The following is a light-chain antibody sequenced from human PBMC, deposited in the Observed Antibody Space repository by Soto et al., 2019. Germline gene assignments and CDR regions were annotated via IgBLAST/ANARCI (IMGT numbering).Light chain of an antibody. Sequence: NFMLTQHHSVSESPGKTVIISCTRSSGSIASNYVQWYQQRPGSSPTTVIYEDNQRPSGVPDRFSGSIDSSSNSASLTISGLDTEDEADYYCQSYDATNQVFGGGTKVTVL. CDR3: QSYDATNQV. V-gene: IGLV6-57*01. J-gene: IGLJ3*02. CDR1: SGSIASNY. CDR2: EDN.